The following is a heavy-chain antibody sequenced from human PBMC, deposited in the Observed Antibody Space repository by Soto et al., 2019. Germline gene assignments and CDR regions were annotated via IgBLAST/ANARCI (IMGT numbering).Heavy chain of an antibody. CDR1: GYTFTSYD. V-gene: IGHV1-8*01. Sequence: QVQLVQSGAEVKKPGASVKVSCKASGYTFTSYDINWVRQATGQGLEWMGWMNPNSGNTGYAQKFQGRVTMTRNTSISTAYMELRSLSSEDTAVYYCARGLPDVVPAAEYYCYYMDVWGKGCTVTVSS. J-gene: IGHJ6*03. D-gene: IGHD2-2*01. CDR2: MNPNSGNT. CDR3: ARGLPDVVPAAEYYCYYMDV.